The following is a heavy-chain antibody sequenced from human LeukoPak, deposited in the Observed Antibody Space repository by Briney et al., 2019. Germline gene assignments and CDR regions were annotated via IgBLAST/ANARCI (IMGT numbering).Heavy chain of an antibody. V-gene: IGHV4-38-2*01. Sequence: TSSETLSLTCAVSGYSISSGYYWGWIRQPPGKGLEWIGSIYHSGSTYYNPSLKSRVTISVDTSKNQFSLKLSSVTAADTAVYYCARKGGDDDYGDYQGYYYYMDVWGKGTTVTVSS. CDR1: GYSISSGYY. CDR2: IYHSGST. CDR3: ARKGGDDDYGDYQGYYYYMDV. D-gene: IGHD4-17*01. J-gene: IGHJ6*03.